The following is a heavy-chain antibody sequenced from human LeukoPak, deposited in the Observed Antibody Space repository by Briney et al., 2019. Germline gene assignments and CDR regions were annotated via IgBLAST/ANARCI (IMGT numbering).Heavy chain of an antibody. J-gene: IGHJ4*02. CDR2: ISGSGGST. D-gene: IGHD1-26*01. CDR3: AKGVGWGLLSYFDY. Sequence: GALRLSCAASGFTFSSYAMSWVRQAPGKGLEWVSAISGSGGSTYYADSVKGRFTISRDNSKNTLYLQMNSLRAEDTAVYYCAKGVGWGLLSYFDYWGQGTLVTVSS. V-gene: IGHV3-23*01. CDR1: GFTFSSYA.